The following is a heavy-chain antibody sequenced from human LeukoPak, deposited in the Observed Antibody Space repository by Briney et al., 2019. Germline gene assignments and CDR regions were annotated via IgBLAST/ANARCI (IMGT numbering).Heavy chain of an antibody. CDR1: GGSVSSVAYY. V-gene: IGHV4-31*03. J-gene: IGHJ6*03. Sequence: SETLSLTCTVSGGSVSSVAYYWNWIRHLPGKGLEWIGYISYSGSSEFNPSLEGRVTLSVDKSKNQFSLNLASVTAADTAMYYCARESAAGHYFIDAWGKGTTVTVS. CDR3: ARESAAGHYFIDA. D-gene: IGHD2-15*01. CDR2: ISYSGSS.